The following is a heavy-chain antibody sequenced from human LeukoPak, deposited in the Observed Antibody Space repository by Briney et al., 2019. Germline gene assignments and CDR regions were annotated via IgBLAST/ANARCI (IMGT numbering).Heavy chain of an antibody. J-gene: IGHJ6*03. D-gene: IGHD2-2*01. V-gene: IGHV4-61*02. CDR2: IYTSGST. Sequence: SETLSLTCTVSGGSISSGSYYWSWIRQPAGKGLEWIGRIYTSGSTNYNPSLKSRVTISIDTSKNQFSLKLSSVTAADTAVYYCASIPQLLGDYSYYYMDVWGKGTTVTVSS. CDR1: GGSISSGSYY. CDR3: ASIPQLLGDYSYYYMDV.